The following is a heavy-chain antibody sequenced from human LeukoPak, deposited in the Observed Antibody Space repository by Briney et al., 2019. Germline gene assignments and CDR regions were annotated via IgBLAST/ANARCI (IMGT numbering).Heavy chain of an antibody. CDR1: GFTFSSYA. J-gene: IGHJ6*02. Sequence: GGSLRLSCAASGFTFSSYAMHWVRQAPGKGLEWVAVISYDGSNKYYADSVKGRFTISRDNSKNTLYLQMNSLRAEDTAVYYCARDSPGSSSWYYYYYGMDVWGQGTTVTVSS. D-gene: IGHD6-13*01. CDR3: ARDSPGSSSWYYYYYGMDV. CDR2: ISYDGSNK. V-gene: IGHV3-30-3*01.